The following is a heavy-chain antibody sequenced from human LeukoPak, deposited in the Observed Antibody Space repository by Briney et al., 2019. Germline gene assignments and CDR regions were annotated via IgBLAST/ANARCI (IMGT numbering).Heavy chain of an antibody. J-gene: IGHJ4*02. Sequence: PGGSLRLSCAASGFTFDSHGMNWVRQAPGKGLEWVSGLNWNGGSTGYADSLQGRFTISRDNAKNSLYLQMTSLRAEDTALYYCARTRSSGGYSGADYWGQGTLVTVSS. CDR2: LNWNGGST. V-gene: IGHV3-20*04. CDR3: ARTRSSGGYSGADY. CDR1: GFTFDSHG. D-gene: IGHD1-26*01.